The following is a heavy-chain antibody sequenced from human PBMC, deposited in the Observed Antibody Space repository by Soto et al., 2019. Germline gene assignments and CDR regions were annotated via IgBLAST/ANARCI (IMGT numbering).Heavy chain of an antibody. D-gene: IGHD6-13*01. V-gene: IGHV1-69*01. CDR2: IIPIFGTA. J-gene: IGHJ6*02. CDR1: GGTFSSYA. CDR3: ASVGYSSRWYTNYYYYYGMDV. Sequence: QVQLVQSGAEVKKPGSSVKVSCKASGGTFSSYAISWVRQAPGQGLEWMGGIIPIFGTANYAQKFQVRVTITADESTSTAYMELSSLRSEDTAVYYCASVGYSSRWYTNYYYYYGMDVWGQGTTVTVSS.